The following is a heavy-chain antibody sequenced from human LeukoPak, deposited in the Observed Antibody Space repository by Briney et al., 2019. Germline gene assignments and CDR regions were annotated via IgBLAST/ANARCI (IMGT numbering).Heavy chain of an antibody. V-gene: IGHV1-18*01. Sequence: ASVKVSCKASGYTFTSYGISWVRQAPGQGLEWMGWISAYNGNTNYAQKLQGRVTMTTDTSTSTAYMELRSLRSDDTAVYYCARDSSGWLVPSGALNYWGQGTLVTVSS. CDR2: ISAYNGNT. D-gene: IGHD6-19*01. CDR1: GYTFTSYG. CDR3: ARDSSGWLVPSGALNY. J-gene: IGHJ4*02.